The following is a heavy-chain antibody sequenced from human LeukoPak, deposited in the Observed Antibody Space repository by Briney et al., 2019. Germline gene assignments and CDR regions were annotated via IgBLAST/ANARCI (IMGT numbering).Heavy chain of an antibody. CDR2: ISAYNGNT. V-gene: IGHV1-18*01. D-gene: IGHD1-26*01. CDR1: GYTFTSYG. Sequence: ASVKVSCKASGYTFTSYGISWVRQAPGQGLEWMGWISAYNGNTNYAQKLQGRVTMTTDTSTSTAHMELRSLRSDDTAVYYCARDPGGSYYDAFDIWGQGTMVTVSS. J-gene: IGHJ3*02. CDR3: ARDPGGSYYDAFDI.